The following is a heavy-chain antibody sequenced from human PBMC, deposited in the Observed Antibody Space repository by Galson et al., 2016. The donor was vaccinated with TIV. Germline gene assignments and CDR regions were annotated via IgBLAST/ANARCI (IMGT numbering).Heavy chain of an antibody. J-gene: IGHJ6*03. V-gene: IGHV3-23*01. CDR1: GISLSDYA. CDR2: TSPSGNRT. Sequence: SLRLSCAASGISLSDYAVSWVRQAPGRGLEWVSSTSPSGNRTYYADFAKGRFTISRDNSNNMVYLQMNNLRAEDTAVYYCAKDNMVRGLIIHFMDVWGKGTTVTVS. CDR3: AKDNMVRGLIIHFMDV. D-gene: IGHD3-10*01.